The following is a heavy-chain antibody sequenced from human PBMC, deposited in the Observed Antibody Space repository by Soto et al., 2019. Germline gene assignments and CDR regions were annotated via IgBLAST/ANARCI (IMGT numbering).Heavy chain of an antibody. J-gene: IGHJ6*02. D-gene: IGHD2-2*01. V-gene: IGHV1-69*06. CDR3: ARYPGRSSNRWRVRQVEDGDYYRMDV. CDR2: IIPIFDTA. Sequence: QVQLVQSGAEVKKPGSSVKVSCKASGGTFSSYAISWVRQAPGQGLEWMGGIIPIFDTAKYAQKFQGRVTITADKSTSTAYMEVSSLRSEDTAVYYCARYPGRSSNRWRVRQVEDGDYYRMDVWGQGTTVTVSS. CDR1: GGTFSSYA.